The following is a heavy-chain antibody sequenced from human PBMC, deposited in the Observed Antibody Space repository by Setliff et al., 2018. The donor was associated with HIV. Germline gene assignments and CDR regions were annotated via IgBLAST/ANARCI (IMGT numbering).Heavy chain of an antibody. J-gene: IGHJ4*02. CDR1: GGTFSSYA. CDR3: ARAAYGYDSSGYFFDY. D-gene: IGHD3-22*01. Sequence: GASVKVSCKASGGTFSSYAISWVRQAPGQGLEWMGGIIPILGIANYAQKFQGRVTITTDESTSTAYMERSSLRSEDTAVYYCARAAYGYDSSGYFFDYWGQGTLVTVSS. V-gene: IGHV1-69*10. CDR2: IIPILGIA.